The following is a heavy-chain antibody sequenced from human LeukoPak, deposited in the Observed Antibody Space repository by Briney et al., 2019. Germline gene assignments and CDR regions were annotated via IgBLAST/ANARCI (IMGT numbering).Heavy chain of an antibody. D-gene: IGHD1-26*01. CDR2: INWNGGST. CDR1: GFTVSSNY. J-gene: IGHJ3*02. V-gene: IGHV3-20*04. Sequence: GGSLRLSCAASGFTVSSNYMTWVRQAPGKGLEWVSGINWNGGSTSYADSVKGRFTISRDNAKNSLYLHMNSLRAEDTALYYCARVRVVWDLDDAFDIWGQGTMVTVSS. CDR3: ARVRVVWDLDDAFDI.